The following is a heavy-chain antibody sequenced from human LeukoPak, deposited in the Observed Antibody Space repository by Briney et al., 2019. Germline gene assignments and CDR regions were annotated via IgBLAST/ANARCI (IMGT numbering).Heavy chain of an antibody. CDR1: GFTFSTYY. V-gene: IGHV3-21*01. CDR3: ASKYCSSTSCLDY. J-gene: IGHJ4*02. D-gene: IGHD2-2*01. CDR2: ITGSSSYI. Sequence: GGSLRLSCAASGFTFSTYYMNWVRQAPGKRLEWVSFITGSSSYIYYTDSVKGRFTISRDNAKNSLFLQMNSLRDEDTAVYYCASKYCSSTSCLDYWGQGALVTVSS.